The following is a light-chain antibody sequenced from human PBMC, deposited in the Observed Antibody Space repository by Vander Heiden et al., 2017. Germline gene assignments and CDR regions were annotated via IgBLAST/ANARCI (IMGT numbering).Light chain of an antibody. CDR2: KDS. CDR1: ALPKQY. V-gene: IGLV3-25*03. CDR3: QSADSSGTYPHVV. J-gene: IGLJ2*01. Sequence: SYELPQPPSVSVSPGQTARITCPGDALPKQYAYWYQQKPGQAPVLVIYKDSERPSGIPERFSGSSSGTTVTLTISGVQAEDEADYYCQSADSSGTYPHVVFGGGTKLTVL.